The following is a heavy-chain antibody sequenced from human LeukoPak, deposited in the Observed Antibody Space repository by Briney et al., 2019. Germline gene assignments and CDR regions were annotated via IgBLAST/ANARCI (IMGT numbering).Heavy chain of an antibody. CDR3: ARGRWLQPWGYFDY. CDR1: EGTFSSYA. D-gene: IGHD5-24*01. J-gene: IGHJ4*02. V-gene: IGHV1-69*05. CDR2: IIPIFGTA. Sequence: ASVKVSCKASEGTFSSYAISWVRQAPGQGLEWMGGIIPIFGTANYAQKFQGRVTITTDESTSTAYMELSSLRSEDTAVYYCARGRWLQPWGYFDYWGQGTLVTVSS.